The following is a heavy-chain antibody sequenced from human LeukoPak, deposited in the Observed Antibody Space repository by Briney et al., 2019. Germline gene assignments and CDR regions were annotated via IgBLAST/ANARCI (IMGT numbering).Heavy chain of an antibody. V-gene: IGHV1-18*01. Sequence: ASVKVSCKASGYTFTSYGISWVRQAPGQGLEWMGWISAYNGNTNYAQKSQGRVTITADKSTSTAYMELSSLRSEDTAVYYCATKAGYCSSTSCYGYYYYGMDVWGQGTTVTVSS. CDR3: ATKAGYCSSTSCYGYYYYGMDV. J-gene: IGHJ6*02. D-gene: IGHD2-2*01. CDR2: ISAYNGNT. CDR1: GYTFTSYG.